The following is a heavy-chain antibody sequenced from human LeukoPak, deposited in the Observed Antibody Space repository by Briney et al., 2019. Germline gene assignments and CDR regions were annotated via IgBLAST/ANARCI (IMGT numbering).Heavy chain of an antibody. V-gene: IGHV4-34*01. D-gene: IGHD6-13*01. CDR2: INHSGST. CDR1: GGSISSYY. CDR3: ASPAEIAAPAV. J-gene: IGHJ4*02. Sequence: SETLSLTCTVSGGSISSYYWSWIRQPPGKGLEWIGEINHSGSTNYNPSLKSRVTISVDTSKNQFSLKLSSVTAADTAVYYCASPAEIAAPAVWGQGTLVTVSS.